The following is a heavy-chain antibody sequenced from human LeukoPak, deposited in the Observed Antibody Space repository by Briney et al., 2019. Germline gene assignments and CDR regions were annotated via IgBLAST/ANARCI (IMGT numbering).Heavy chain of an antibody. J-gene: IGHJ4*02. CDR1: GFTFSSYA. Sequence: AGGSLRLSCAASGFTFSSYAMHWVRQAPGKGLEWVAVISYDGSNKYYADSVKGRFTISRDNSKNTLYLQMNSLRAEDTAVYYCARSYCSGGSCYGMATIARGYWGQGTLVTVSS. D-gene: IGHD2-15*01. V-gene: IGHV3-30-3*01. CDR2: ISYDGSNK. CDR3: ARSYCSGGSCYGMATIARGY.